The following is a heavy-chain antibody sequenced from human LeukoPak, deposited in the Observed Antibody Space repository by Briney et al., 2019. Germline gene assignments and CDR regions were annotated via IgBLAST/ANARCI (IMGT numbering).Heavy chain of an antibody. D-gene: IGHD2-2*02. CDR3: ARVELDIVVVPAAITSDY. CDR1: GASFSGYY. V-gene: IGHV4-34*01. Sequence: PSETLSLTCAVYGASFSGYYWSWIRQPPGKGLEWIGETNHSGSTNYNPSLKSRVTISVDTSKNQFSLKLSSVTAADTAVYYCARVELDIVVVPAAITSDYWGQGTLVTVSS. CDR2: TNHSGST. J-gene: IGHJ4*02.